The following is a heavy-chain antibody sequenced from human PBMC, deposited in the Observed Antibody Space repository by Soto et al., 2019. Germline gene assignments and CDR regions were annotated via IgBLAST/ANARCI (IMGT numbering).Heavy chain of an antibody. CDR1: GYDFNTNW. Sequence: ESLKISCRGSGYDFNTNWFGWVRQLPGRGLEWVGIMYPGDSDTRYNPSLQGHVTLSVDVTVSTAFLQWRSLEASDTGMYFCARLPRDCNKTSCYYADHWGEGTKVTVYS. D-gene: IGHD3-3*01. V-gene: IGHV5-51*01. J-gene: IGHJ4*02. CDR3: ARLPRDCNKTSCYYADH. CDR2: MYPGDSDT.